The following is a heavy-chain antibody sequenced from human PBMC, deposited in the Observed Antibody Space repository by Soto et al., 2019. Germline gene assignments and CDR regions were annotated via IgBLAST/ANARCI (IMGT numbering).Heavy chain of an antibody. CDR3: AIQDGGVVY. V-gene: IGHV1-58*01. J-gene: IGHJ4*02. D-gene: IGHD3-16*01. CDR1: GFTFTSSA. CDR2: IVVGNGNT. Sequence: SVKVSCKASGFTFTSSAVQWVRQARGQRLEWIGWIVVGNGNTNYAQKFQGRVTMTRDTSTSTAYMELSNLRSDDTALYYCAIQDGGVVYWGQGTLVTVSS.